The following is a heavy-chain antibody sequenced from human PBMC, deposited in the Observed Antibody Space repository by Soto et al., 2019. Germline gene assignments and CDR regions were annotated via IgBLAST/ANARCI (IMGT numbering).Heavy chain of an antibody. V-gene: IGHV1-46*01. D-gene: IGHD6-19*01. CDR2: INPSGGST. J-gene: IGHJ4*02. Sequence: APVKVSCKASGYTFTSYYMHSVRQAPGQRLEWMGIINPSGGSTSYEQKFQGRVTRTRDTSTSTVYMELSSLRSEDTAVYYCARDLERYSSGWPGDYWGQGTLVTVSS. CDR1: GYTFTSYY. CDR3: ARDLERYSSGWPGDY.